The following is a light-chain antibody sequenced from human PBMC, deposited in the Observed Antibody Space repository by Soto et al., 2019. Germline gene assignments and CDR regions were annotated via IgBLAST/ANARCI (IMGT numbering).Light chain of an antibody. CDR1: QDISNF. J-gene: IGKJ3*01. Sequence: DIQMTQSPSSLSASVGDRVTITCQASQDISNFLNWYQQKPGKAPNLLIYDASNLETGMPSGFSGSGSGTEFTFTISGLQPDDTATSYRQQYDNLPLSPLGPGTKVDMK. CDR2: DAS. CDR3: QQYDNLPLSP. V-gene: IGKV1-33*01.